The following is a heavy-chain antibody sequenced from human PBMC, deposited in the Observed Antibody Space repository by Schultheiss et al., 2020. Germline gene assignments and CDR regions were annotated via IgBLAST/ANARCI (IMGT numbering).Heavy chain of an antibody. Sequence: GGSLRLSCAASGFTFNYYDMHWVRQAPGKGLEWVSGISWNSGSIGYADSVKGRFTISRDNAKNSLYLQMNSLRAEDTALYYCAKGSLPYYYGSGSYPDYWGQGTLVTVSS. CDR2: ISWNSGSI. V-gene: IGHV3-9*01. J-gene: IGHJ4*02. CDR1: GFTFNYYD. CDR3: AKGSLPYYYGSGSYPDY. D-gene: IGHD3-10*01.